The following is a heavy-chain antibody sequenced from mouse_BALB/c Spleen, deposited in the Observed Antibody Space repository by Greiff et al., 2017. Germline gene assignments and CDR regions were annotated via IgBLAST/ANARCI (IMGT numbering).Heavy chain of an antibody. D-gene: IGHD2-1*01. CDR3: AREGNYSFDY. J-gene: IGHJ2*01. CDR2: IDPENGNT. V-gene: IGHV14-1*02. CDR1: GFNIKDYY. Sequence: VQLQQSGAELVRPGALVKLSCKASGFNIKDYYMHWVKQRPEQGLEWIGWIDPENGNTIYDPKFQGKASITADTSSNTAYLQLSSLTSEDTAVYYCAREGNYSFDYWGQGTTLTVSS.